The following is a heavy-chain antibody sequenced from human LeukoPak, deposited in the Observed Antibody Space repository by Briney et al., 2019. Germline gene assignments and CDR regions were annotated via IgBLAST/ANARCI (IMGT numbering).Heavy chain of an antibody. CDR2: INPSGGST. Sequence: ASVKVSCKAVGDTFSIYGISWVRQAPGQGLEWMGIINPSGGSTNFAQKFQGRVTMTTDTSTITVYMELSSLRSEDTAVYYCARWTTTYLDYWGQGTLVTVSS. D-gene: IGHD4-11*01. CDR1: GDTFSIYG. J-gene: IGHJ4*02. CDR3: ARWTTTYLDY. V-gene: IGHV1-46*01.